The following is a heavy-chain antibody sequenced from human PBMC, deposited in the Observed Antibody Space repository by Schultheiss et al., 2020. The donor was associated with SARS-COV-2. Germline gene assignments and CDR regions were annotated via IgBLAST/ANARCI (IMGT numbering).Heavy chain of an antibody. J-gene: IGHJ4*02. CDR1: GGSISSYY. V-gene: IGHV4-4*07. D-gene: IGHD5-24*01. CDR3: ARTQEMATSIDY. CDR2: IYTSGST. Sequence: SQTLSLTCTVSGGSISSYYWSWIRQPAGKGLEWIGRIYTSGSTNYNPSLKSRVTISVDTSKNQFSLKLSSVTAADTAVYFCARTQEMATSIDYWGQGTLVTVSS.